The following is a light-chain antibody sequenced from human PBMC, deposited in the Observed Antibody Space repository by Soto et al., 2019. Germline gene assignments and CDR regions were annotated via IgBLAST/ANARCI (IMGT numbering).Light chain of an antibody. CDR1: QSLVYSDGNTY. J-gene: IGKJ1*01. Sequence: DVVLTQTPLSSPVTLGQPASISCRSSQSLVYSDGNTYLSRLQQRPGQPPRLLIYQISNRFSGVPDSFSGSGAGTDFTLKISRVEAEDVGVYYCMQFAHFPRTFGQGTKLEI. V-gene: IGKV2-24*01. CDR2: QIS. CDR3: MQFAHFPRT.